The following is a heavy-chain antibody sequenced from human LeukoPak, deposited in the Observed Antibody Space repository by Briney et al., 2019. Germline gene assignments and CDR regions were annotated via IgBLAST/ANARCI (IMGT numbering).Heavy chain of an antibody. CDR2: ISAYNGNT. J-gene: IGHJ5*02. V-gene: IGHV1-18*04. CDR1: GYTFTGYY. Sequence: RRASVKVSCKASGYTFTGYYMHWVRQAPGQGLEWMGWISAYNGNTNYAQKLQGRVTMTTDTSTSTAYMELRSLRSDDTAVYYCARHHTVTTWGPNWFDPWGQGTLVTVSS. D-gene: IGHD4-17*01. CDR3: ARHHTVTTWGPNWFDP.